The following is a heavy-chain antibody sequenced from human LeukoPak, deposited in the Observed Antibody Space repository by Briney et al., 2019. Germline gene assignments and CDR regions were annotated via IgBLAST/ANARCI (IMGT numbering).Heavy chain of an antibody. Sequence: GGSLRLSCAASGFTVSSNYMSWVRPPQGKGLEWVSVIYVGGSTYYAASEKGRFTISRDSSKNTLYLQMNSLRAEDTAVYYCARGARGTYSYGYEWGQGTLVTVSS. CDR2: IYVGGST. J-gene: IGHJ4*02. CDR3: ARGARGTYSYGYE. CDR1: GFTVSSNY. D-gene: IGHD5-18*01. V-gene: IGHV3-66*01.